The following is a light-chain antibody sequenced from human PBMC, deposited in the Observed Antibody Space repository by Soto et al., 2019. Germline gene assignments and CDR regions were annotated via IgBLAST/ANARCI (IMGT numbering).Light chain of an antibody. CDR1: SSDVGSYDR. Sequence: QSVLTQPPSVSGSPGQSVTISCTGSSSDVGSYDRVSWYQQPPGTAPKLMIFEVSNRPSGVPDRFSGSKSGNTASLTISGLQAEDEADYYCSSYTSSGTDVVLGGGTQLTVL. J-gene: IGLJ2*01. CDR3: SSYTSSGTDVV. CDR2: EVS. V-gene: IGLV2-18*02.